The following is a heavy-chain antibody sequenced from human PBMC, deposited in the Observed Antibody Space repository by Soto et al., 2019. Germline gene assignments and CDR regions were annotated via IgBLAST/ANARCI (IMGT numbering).Heavy chain of an antibody. Sequence: QVQLVQSGAEVKKPGSSVKVSCKASGGTFSRYAISWVRQAPGQGLEWMGGIIPIFGTANYAQKFQGRVTITADESTCTACMELSSLRSEDTAVYYCARAPETGTTNHYGMDVWGQGTTVTVSS. D-gene: IGHD1-1*01. CDR3: ARAPETGTTNHYGMDV. CDR2: IIPIFGTA. CDR1: GGTFSRYA. V-gene: IGHV1-69*12. J-gene: IGHJ6*02.